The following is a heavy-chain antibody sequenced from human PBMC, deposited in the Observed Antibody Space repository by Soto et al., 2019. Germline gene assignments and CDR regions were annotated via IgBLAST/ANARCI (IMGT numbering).Heavy chain of an antibody. J-gene: IGHJ4*02. CDR1: GFTFSTYA. D-gene: IGHD1-26*01. V-gene: IGHV3-30-3*01. CDR2: ISYGGSNK. CDR3: ARGGEWELTRFGPSDY. Sequence: PGGSLRLSCVASGFTFSTYAMHWVRQAPGKGLEWVAVISYGGSNKYYADSVKGRFTISRDNSKNTLYLQMDSLGAEDAAAYYCARGGEWELTRFGPSDYWGQGIPVTVSS.